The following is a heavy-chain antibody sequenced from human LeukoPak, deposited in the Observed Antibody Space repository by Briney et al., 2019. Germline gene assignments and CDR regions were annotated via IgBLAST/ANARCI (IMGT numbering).Heavy chain of an antibody. D-gene: IGHD3-22*01. J-gene: IGHJ4*02. CDR3: AKDREYYYDTSGYSLDY. CDR2: IRYDGSNK. CDR1: GFPFSSHG. V-gene: IGHV3-30*02. Sequence: GGTLRLSCAASGFPFSSHGMHWVRQAPGKGLEWVAFIRYDGSNKYYADSVKGRFTISRDNSKNTLYLQMNSLRAEDTAVYYCAKDREYYYDTSGYSLDYWGQGTLVTVSS.